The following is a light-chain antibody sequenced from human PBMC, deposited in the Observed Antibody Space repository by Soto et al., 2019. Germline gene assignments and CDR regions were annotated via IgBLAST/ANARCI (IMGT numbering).Light chain of an antibody. CDR1: SSNIGAIYD. J-gene: IGLJ3*02. CDR3: QSYDSSLSGWV. CDR2: GNS. Sequence: QSVLTQPPSVAGAPGQRVTISCTGSSSNIGAIYDVHWYQQLPGTAPKLLIYGNSNRPSGVPDRFYGSKSGTSASLAITGLRAEDEADYYCQSYDSSLSGWVFGGGTKLTVL. V-gene: IGLV1-40*01.